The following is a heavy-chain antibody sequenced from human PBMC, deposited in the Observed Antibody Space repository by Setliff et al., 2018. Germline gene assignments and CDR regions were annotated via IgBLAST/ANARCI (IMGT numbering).Heavy chain of an antibody. Sequence: GESLKISCKGSGFSFTDLWIGWVRQMPGKGLEWMGLIYAGDSETRYNPSFQCRVTMSADKSINPVYLQWSSLKASDTAIYYCARQKSTGSGNNWFDPWGQGTLVTVSS. D-gene: IGHD3-10*01. J-gene: IGHJ5*02. CDR1: GFSFTDLW. V-gene: IGHV5-51*01. CDR3: ARQKSTGSGNNWFDP. CDR2: IYAGDSET.